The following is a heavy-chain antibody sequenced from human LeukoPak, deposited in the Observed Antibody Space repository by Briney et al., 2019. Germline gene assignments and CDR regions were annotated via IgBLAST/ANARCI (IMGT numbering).Heavy chain of an antibody. V-gene: IGHV1-8*01. CDR1: GYTFTSYN. CDR3: ARGADIVVVVAATAFDI. D-gene: IGHD2-15*01. Sequence: ASVKVSCKASGYTFTSYNINWVRQATGQGLEWMGWMNPNSGNTGYAQKFQGRVTMTRNTSISTAYMELSSLRSEDTAVYYCARGADIVVVVAATAFDIRGQGTMVTVSS. J-gene: IGHJ3*02. CDR2: MNPNSGNT.